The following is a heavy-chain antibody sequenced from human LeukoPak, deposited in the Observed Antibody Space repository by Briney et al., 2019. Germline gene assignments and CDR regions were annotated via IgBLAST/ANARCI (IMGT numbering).Heavy chain of an antibody. CDR1: GYTFIDYY. V-gene: IGHV1-2*06. CDR3: ARDLPSTSNWELDY. Sequence: VKVSCKASGYTFIDYYIHWVRQAPGQGLEWMGRIHPNSAATEYAENFQGRVTMTRDTSISTAYMELSRVTSDDTAVYYCARDLPSTSNWELDYWGQGTLVTVSS. CDR2: IHPNSAAT. D-gene: IGHD7-27*01. J-gene: IGHJ4*02.